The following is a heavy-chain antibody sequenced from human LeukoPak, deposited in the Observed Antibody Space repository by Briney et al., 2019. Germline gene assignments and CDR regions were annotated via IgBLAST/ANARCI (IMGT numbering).Heavy chain of an antibody. V-gene: IGHV1-2*02. CDR2: IYPNNGAT. Sequence: ASVKVSCKASRYTFSGTGWYLYWLRQAPGQGLECMGWIYPNNGATAYAQKFQGRVAMTRDTSISTAYMELRRLRPDDTAVYYCARDGPAQMVEFDYWGQGTLVTVSS. CDR3: ARDGPAQMVEFDY. CDR1: RYTFSGTGWY. J-gene: IGHJ4*02. D-gene: IGHD3-10*01.